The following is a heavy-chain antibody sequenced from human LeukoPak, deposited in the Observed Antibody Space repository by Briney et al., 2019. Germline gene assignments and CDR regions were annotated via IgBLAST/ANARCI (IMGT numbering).Heavy chain of an antibody. CDR3: ARPVYDSRGYYFDY. J-gene: IGHJ4*02. CDR1: GGSISSYY. V-gene: IGHV4-59*08. Sequence: PETLSLTCTVSGGSISSYYWSWIRQPPGKGLEWIGYIYYSGSTNYNPSLKSRVNISVDTSKNQFSLKLSSVTAADTAVYHCARPVYDSRGYYFDYWGQGTLDADSS. CDR2: IYYSGST. D-gene: IGHD3-22*01.